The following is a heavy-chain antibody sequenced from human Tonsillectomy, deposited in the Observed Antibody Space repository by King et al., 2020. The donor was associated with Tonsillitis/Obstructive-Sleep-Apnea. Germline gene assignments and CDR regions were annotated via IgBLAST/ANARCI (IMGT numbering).Heavy chain of an antibody. CDR2: IYPGDSDT. D-gene: IGHD5-12*01. V-gene: IGHV5-51*01. CDR3: ARHGDSWTPPDF. Sequence: VQLVQSGAEVKKPGESLKISCKGSGYTFTSQWIGWVRQMPGKGLEWMGMIYPGDSDTRYSPSFQGQVTISADESISTAYLRWSSLQASDTAMYYCARHGDSWTPPDFWGQGFLVTVSS. CDR1: GYTFTSQW. J-gene: IGHJ4*02.